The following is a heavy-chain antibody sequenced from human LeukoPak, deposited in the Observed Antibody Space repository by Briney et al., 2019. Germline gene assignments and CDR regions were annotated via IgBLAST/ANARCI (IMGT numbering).Heavy chain of an antibody. V-gene: IGHV3-48*04. CDR1: GFTFSSYS. Sequence: PGGTLRLSCAASGFTFSSYSMNWVRQAPGKGLEWGSYISSSSRTIYYADSVKCGYTISRDNAKNSLYLQMNSLRAEDTAVYYCGRRSVFDYWGQGTLVTVSS. CDR3: GRRSVFDY. J-gene: IGHJ4*02. CDR2: ISSSSRTI.